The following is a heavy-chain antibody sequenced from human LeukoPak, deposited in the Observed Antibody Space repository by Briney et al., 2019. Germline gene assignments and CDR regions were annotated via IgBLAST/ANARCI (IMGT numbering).Heavy chain of an antibody. D-gene: IGHD3-10*01. CDR3: AKDTTIWFGEFQIFDY. J-gene: IGHJ4*02. Sequence: GGSLRLSCAASGFTFSSYAMSWVRQAPGKGLEWVSAISGSGGSTYYADSVKGRFTISGDNSKNTLYLQMNSLRAEDTAVYYCAKDTTIWFGEFQIFDYWGQGTLVTVSS. CDR1: GFTFSSYA. CDR2: ISGSGGST. V-gene: IGHV3-23*01.